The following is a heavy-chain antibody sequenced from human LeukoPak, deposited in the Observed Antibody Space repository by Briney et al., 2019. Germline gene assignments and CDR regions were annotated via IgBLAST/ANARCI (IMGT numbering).Heavy chain of an antibody. D-gene: IGHD3-10*01. V-gene: IGHV4-59*07. CDR1: GGSISSYY. Sequence: SDTLSLTCTVSGGSISSYYWSWIRHPPGKGLEWIGYIYYSGSTNYNPSLKSRVTISVDTSKNQFSLKLSSVTAADPAVYYCARSITMVRGVKEFDYWGQGTLVTVSS. J-gene: IGHJ4*02. CDR3: ARSITMVRGVKEFDY. CDR2: IYYSGST.